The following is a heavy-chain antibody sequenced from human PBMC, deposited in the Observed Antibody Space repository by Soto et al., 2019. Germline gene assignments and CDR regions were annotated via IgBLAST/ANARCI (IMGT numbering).Heavy chain of an antibody. J-gene: IGHJ6*02. CDR1: GFTFSGSA. CDR2: IRSKANSYAT. V-gene: IGHV3-73*01. Sequence: LRLSCAASGFTFSGSAMHWVRQASGKGLEWVGRIRSKANSYATAYAASVKGRFTISRDDSKNTAYLQMNSLKTEDTAVYYCTRPTGDSSGYGYYYYYGMDVWGQGTTVTVSS. D-gene: IGHD3-22*01. CDR3: TRPTGDSSGYGYYYYYGMDV.